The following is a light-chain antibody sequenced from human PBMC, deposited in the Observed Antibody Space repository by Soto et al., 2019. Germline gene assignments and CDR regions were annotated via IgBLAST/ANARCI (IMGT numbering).Light chain of an antibody. J-gene: IGLJ2*01. CDR1: SSNIGSNT. CDR3: AAWDDSLNVV. Sequence: QSALTQPPSASGTPGQRVTIYCSGSSSNIGSNTVNWYQQLPGTAPKLLIYSNNQRPSGVPDRFSGSKSGTSASLAISGLQSEDEADYYCAAWDDSLNVVFGGGTKLTVL. CDR2: SNN. V-gene: IGLV1-44*01.